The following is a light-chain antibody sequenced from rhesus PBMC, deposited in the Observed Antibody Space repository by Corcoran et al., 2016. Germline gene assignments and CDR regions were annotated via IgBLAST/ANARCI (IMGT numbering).Light chain of an antibody. J-gene: IGKJ2*01. V-gene: IGKV1-28*02. CDR3: LQYNSYPYS. CDR2: APS. Sequence: DIQMTQSPSSLSASVGDTVTITCRASQGFSSYLNWFQQKPGKAPKLLIYAPSSLESGVPSRFNGSGSGTEFTLTISSLQPEDFAAYYCLQYNSYPYSFGQGTKVEIK. CDR1: QGFSSY.